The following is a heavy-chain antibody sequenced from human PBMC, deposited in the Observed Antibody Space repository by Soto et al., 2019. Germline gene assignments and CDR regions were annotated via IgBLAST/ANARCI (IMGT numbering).Heavy chain of an antibody. CDR2: INPSGGST. J-gene: IGHJ5*02. V-gene: IGHV1-46*01. Sequence: ASVKVSCKASGYTFTSYYMHWVRQAPGQGLEWMGIINPSGGSTSYAQKFQGRVTMTRDTSTSTVYMGLSSLRSEDTAVYYCARERITMVRGSEGGFDPWGQGTLVTVSS. D-gene: IGHD3-10*01. CDR3: ARERITMVRGSEGGFDP. CDR1: GYTFTSYY.